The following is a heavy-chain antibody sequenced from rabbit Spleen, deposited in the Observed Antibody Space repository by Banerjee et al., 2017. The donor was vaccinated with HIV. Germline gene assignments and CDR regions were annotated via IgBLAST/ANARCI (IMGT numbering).Heavy chain of an antibody. V-gene: IGHV1S45*01. CDR2: IYTDNIKT. J-gene: IGHJ4*01. D-gene: IGHD1-1*01. CDR1: GFSFSRGYD. CDR3: ARDTGSGHYIDAYFDL. Sequence: QEQLVESGGGLVQPEGSLTLTCTASGFSFSRGYDMCWVRQAPGKGLEWIGCIYTDNIKTYYASWAKGRFTISKTSSTTVTLQMTSLTVADTATYFCARDTGSGHYIDAYFDLWGPGTLVTVS.